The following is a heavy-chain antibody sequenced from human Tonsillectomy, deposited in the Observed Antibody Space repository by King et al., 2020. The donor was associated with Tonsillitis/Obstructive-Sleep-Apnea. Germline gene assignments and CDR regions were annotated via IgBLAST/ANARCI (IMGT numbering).Heavy chain of an antibody. J-gene: IGHJ6*02. CDR3: ASDLATGAYYYYYGMDV. Sequence: VQLVESGGGVVQPGRSLRLSCAASGFTFSSYGMHWVRQAPGKGLEWVAVIWYDGSNKYYADSVRGRFTISRDNSKNTMYLQMNSLRAEDTAVYYCASDLATGAYYYYYGMDVWGQGTTVTVSS. CDR2: IWYDGSNK. CDR1: GFTFSSYG. V-gene: IGHV3-33*01. D-gene: IGHD5-24*01.